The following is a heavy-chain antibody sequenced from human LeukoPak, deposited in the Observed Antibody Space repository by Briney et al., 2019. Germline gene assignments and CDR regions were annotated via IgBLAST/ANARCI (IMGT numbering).Heavy chain of an antibody. V-gene: IGHV3-33*01. D-gene: IGHD3-22*01. Sequence: GGSLRLSCAASGFTFSSYGMHWVRQAPGKGLEWVAVIWYDGSNKYYADSVKGRFTISRDNSKNTLYLQMNSLRAEDTAVYYCARDPQYYYDSSGYYDYWGQGTLVTVSS. CDR1: GFTFSSYG. J-gene: IGHJ4*02. CDR3: ARDPQYYYDSSGYYDY. CDR2: IWYDGSNK.